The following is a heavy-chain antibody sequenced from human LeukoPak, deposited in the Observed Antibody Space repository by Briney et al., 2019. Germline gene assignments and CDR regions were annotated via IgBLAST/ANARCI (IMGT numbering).Heavy chain of an antibody. J-gene: IGHJ4*02. CDR2: ITSSSSTI. CDR3: ARSRYSYGYFGY. Sequence: GGSLRLSYAASGFTFSDYYMSWMRQAPGKGLEWVSYITSSSSTIYYADSVEGRFTIFRDNAKNSLYLQMNSLRAEDTAMYYCARSRYSYGYFGYWGQGTLDTVSS. D-gene: IGHD5-18*01. V-gene: IGHV3-11*01. CDR1: GFTFSDYY.